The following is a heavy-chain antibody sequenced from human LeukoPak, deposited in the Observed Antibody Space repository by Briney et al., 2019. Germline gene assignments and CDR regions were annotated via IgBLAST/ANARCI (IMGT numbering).Heavy chain of an antibody. V-gene: IGHV3-23*01. D-gene: IGHD3-10*01. Sequence: GGSLRLSCAASGFTFSSYAMSWVRQAPGKGLEWVSAVIGIGGSTYYADSVRGRFTTSRDNSKNTLYLQMNSRRAQDTAVYYCAKDPPVGFGELYQRDYCGMDDWGQGATVTVAS. CDR1: GFTFSSYA. J-gene: IGHJ6*02. CDR3: AKDPPVGFGELYQRDYCGMDD. CDR2: VIGIGGST.